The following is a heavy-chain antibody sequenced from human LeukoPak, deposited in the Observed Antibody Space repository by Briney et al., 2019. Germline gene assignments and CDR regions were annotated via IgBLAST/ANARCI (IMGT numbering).Heavy chain of an antibody. CDR1: GGSISSYY. V-gene: IGHV4-59*01. Sequence: SETLSLTCTVSGGSISSYYWNWIRQPSGKGLEWIGYIYYSGSTNYNPSLKSRVTISVDTSKNQFSLKLSSVTAADTAVYYCARGADSSGYYSIFYFDYWGQGTLVTVSS. CDR3: ARGADSSGYYSIFYFDY. J-gene: IGHJ4*02. D-gene: IGHD3-22*01. CDR2: IYYSGST.